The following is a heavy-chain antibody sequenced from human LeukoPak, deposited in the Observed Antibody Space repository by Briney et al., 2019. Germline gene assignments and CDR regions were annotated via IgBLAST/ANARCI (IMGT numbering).Heavy chain of an antibody. D-gene: IGHD5-18*01. CDR1: GGSISSYY. CDR2: IYYSGST. J-gene: IGHJ6*02. V-gene: IGHV4-59*01. CDR3: ARALGGYSYDRYYSGMNA. Sequence: RASETLSLTCTVSGGSISSYYWSWIRQPPGKGLEWIGYIYYSGSTNYNPSLKSRVTISVDTSKNQFSLKLSSVTAADTAVYYCARALGGYSYDRYYSGMNAWAKGPRSPSP.